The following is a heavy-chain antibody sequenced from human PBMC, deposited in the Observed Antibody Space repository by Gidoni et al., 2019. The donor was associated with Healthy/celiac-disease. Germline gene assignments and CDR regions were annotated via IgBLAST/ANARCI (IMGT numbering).Heavy chain of an antibody. V-gene: IGHV4-34*01. CDR1: GGSFSGYY. CDR2: INHSGST. CDR3: ARVTRGYYGSGSYYTPPLGWFDP. D-gene: IGHD3-10*01. J-gene: IGHJ5*02. Sequence: QVQLQQWGAGLWKPSETLSLTCAVYGGSFSGYYWSWIRQPPGKGLEWIGEINHSGSTNYNPSLKSRVTISVDTSKNQFSLKLSSVTAADTAVYYCARVTRGYYGSGSYYTPPLGWFDPWGQGTLVTVSS.